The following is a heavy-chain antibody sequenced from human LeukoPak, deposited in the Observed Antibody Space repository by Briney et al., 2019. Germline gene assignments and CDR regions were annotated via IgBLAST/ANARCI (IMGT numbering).Heavy chain of an antibody. Sequence: GGSLRLSCAASGFTFSSYGMSWVRQAPGKGLEWVSAISGSGGSTYYADSVKGRFTISRDNSKNTLYLQMNSLRAEDTAVYYCAKDPVAAAGLDYYYYMDVWGKGTTVTISS. J-gene: IGHJ6*03. D-gene: IGHD6-13*01. V-gene: IGHV3-23*01. CDR3: AKDPVAAAGLDYYYYMDV. CDR2: ISGSGGST. CDR1: GFTFSSYG.